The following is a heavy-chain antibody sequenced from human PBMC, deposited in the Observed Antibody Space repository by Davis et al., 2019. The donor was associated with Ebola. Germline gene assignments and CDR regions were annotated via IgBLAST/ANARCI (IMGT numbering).Heavy chain of an antibody. D-gene: IGHD6-19*01. Sequence: GESLKISCAASGFTLSGYDMNWVRQAPGKGLQWVAVIWDDGNYKYYADSVKGRFTISRDNSKNTLYLQMNSLRAEDTAVYYCATTPQYSSGQNKPFDYWGQGTLVTVSS. V-gene: IGHV3-33*01. CDR2: IWDDGNYK. CDR1: GFTLSGYD. CDR3: ATTPQYSSGQNKPFDY. J-gene: IGHJ4*02.